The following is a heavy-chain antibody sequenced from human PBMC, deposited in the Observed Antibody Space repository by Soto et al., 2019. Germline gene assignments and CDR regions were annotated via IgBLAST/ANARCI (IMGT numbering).Heavy chain of an antibody. CDR1: GFTFSACA. D-gene: IGHD1-26*01. J-gene: IGHJ6*02. V-gene: IGHV3-23*01. Sequence: GGPLRLSCTAFGFTFSACAMGWGSKTPGKGLEWVSDIIDSGGSTYYADAVKGRFTISRDHPQSTLYLQMNSLRAEDTAVYYCGKGRSYYYYYGVDVWGQGTTVTVSS. CDR2: IIDSGGST. CDR3: GKGRSYYYYYGVDV.